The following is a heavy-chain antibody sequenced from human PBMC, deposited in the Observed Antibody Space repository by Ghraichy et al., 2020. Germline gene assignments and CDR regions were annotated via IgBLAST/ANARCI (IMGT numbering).Heavy chain of an antibody. V-gene: IGHV4-59*01. CDR1: GGSISSYY. J-gene: IGHJ6*03. CDR3: ARGAGGRHYDFWSGYYNYYYMDV. CDR2: IYYSGST. Sequence: SETLSLTCTVSGGSISSYYWSWIRQPPGKGLEWIGYIYYSGSTNYNPSLKSRVTISVDTSKNQFSLKLSSVTAADTAVYYCARGAGGRHYDFWSGYYNYYYMDVWGKGTTVTVSS. D-gene: IGHD3-3*01.